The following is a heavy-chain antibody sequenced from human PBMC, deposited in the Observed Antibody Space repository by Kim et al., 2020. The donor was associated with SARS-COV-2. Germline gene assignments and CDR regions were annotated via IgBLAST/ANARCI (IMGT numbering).Heavy chain of an antibody. CDR3: ARLILWFGELSPYFDY. D-gene: IGHD3-10*01. V-gene: IGHV4-59*08. J-gene: IGHJ4*02. Sequence: SLKSRVTISVDTSKSQFSLKLSSVTAADTAVYYCARLILWFGELSPYFDYWGQGTLVTVSS.